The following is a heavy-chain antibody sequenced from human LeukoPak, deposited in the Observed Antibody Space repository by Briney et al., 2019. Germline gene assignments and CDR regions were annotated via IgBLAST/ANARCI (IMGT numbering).Heavy chain of an antibody. D-gene: IGHD3-10*01. V-gene: IGHV3-23*01. J-gene: IGHJ4*02. CDR2: ISGSGGST. CDR3: AKADYYADHFFDY. CDR1: GFTFITYA. Sequence: GGSLRLSCAASGFTFITYAMSSVRPAPGDGVEWVSAISGSGGSTYYADTVKGPFTISTDNSKNSLYLQMNSLKAEDTAVYYCAKADYYADHFFDYWGQGTLVTVSS.